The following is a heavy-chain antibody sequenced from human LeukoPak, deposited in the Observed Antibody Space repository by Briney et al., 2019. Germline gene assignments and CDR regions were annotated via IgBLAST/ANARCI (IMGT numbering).Heavy chain of an antibody. V-gene: IGHV1-18*01. CDR2: ISGYNGNT. Sequence: ASVKVSCKASGYTFTSYGISWVRQAPGQGLEWMGWISGYNGNTNYAQKLQGRVTMTTDTSTSTAYMELRSLRSEDTAVYYCARSPGGDARTWLDYWGQGTLVTVSS. CDR3: ARSPGGDARTWLDY. CDR1: GYTFTSYG. D-gene: IGHD2-21*02. J-gene: IGHJ4*02.